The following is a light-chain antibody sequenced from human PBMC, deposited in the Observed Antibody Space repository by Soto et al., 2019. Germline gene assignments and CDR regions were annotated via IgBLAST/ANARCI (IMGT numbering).Light chain of an antibody. J-gene: IGKJ5*01. V-gene: IGKV3-15*01. CDR2: AAS. CDR1: QSVSSN. Sequence: ETVMTQSPATLSVSPGERATLSCRASQSVSSNLAWYQQKPGQAPRLLIYAASTRATGIPVRFSGSGSGTEFTLTISSLQSEDFAVYYCQQYNNWPPITFGQGTRLEIK. CDR3: QQYNNWPPIT.